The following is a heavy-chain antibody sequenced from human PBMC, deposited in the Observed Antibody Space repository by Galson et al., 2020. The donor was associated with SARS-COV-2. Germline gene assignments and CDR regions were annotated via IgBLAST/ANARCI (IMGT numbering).Heavy chain of an antibody. CDR1: GFTFRSYG. V-gene: IGHV3-33*01. D-gene: IGHD5-12*01. CDR2: IWYDGSKK. CDR3: AREAEVTAGGNSLDY. J-gene: IGHJ4*02. Sequence: GGSLRLSCAASGFTFRSYGMHWVRQAPGKGLEWVAVIWYDGSKKYYADSVEGRFTISRDNSKNTLYLQVDNLGAEDTGVYYCAREAEVTAGGNSLDYWGRGTLVTVSS.